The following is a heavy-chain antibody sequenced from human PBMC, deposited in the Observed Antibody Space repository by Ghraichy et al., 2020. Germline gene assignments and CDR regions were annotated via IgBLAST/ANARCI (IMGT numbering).Heavy chain of an antibody. J-gene: IGHJ6*02. CDR2: TYYRPKWYN. CDR3: ARDRAAVAGTISSYYYGMDV. CDR1: GDSVSSNSAA. V-gene: IGHV6-1*01. Sequence: SQTLSLTCAISGDSVSSNSAAWNWIRQSPSRGLEWLGRTYYRPKWYNDYAVSVKSRITINPDTSKNQFSLQLNSVTPEDTAVYYCARDRAAVAGTISSYYYGMDVWGQGTTVTVSS. D-gene: IGHD6-19*01.